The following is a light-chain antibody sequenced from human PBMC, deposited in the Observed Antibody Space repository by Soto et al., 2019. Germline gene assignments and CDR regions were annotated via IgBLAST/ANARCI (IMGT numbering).Light chain of an antibody. V-gene: IGKV1-17*01. Sequence: IQMTQSPSSLSASVGDRVTITCRASQGISNDLGWYQQKPGQAPTPLIYAASSLPSGVPSSFSGSGPGTEITLTISSLQPDECATYYRQQYNGYSWTFGQGPKVDIK. CDR1: QGISND. J-gene: IGKJ1*01. CDR3: QQYNGYSWT. CDR2: AAS.